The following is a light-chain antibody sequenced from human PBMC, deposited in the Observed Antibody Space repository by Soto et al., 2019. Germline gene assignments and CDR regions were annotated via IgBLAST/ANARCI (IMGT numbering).Light chain of an antibody. CDR3: QQSYSSPQT. J-gene: IGKJ3*01. CDR1: QTVNSY. CDR2: LTS. Sequence: DIQMTQSPSSLSASVGDRVTITCRASQTVNSYLNWYQQKPGEAPKLLIYLTSSLQSGVPSRFSGSGSGTDFTLTISSLQPEDFATYYCQQSYSSPQTFGPGTKVDVK. V-gene: IGKV1-39*01.